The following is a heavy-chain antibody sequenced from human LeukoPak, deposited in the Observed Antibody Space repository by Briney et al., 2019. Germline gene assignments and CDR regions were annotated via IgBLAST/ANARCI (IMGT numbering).Heavy chain of an antibody. J-gene: IGHJ4*02. CDR1: GGTFSSYA. CDR3: ARGLNLVGATPLGY. Sequence: SVKVSCKASGGTFSSYAISWVRQAPEQGLEWMGGIIPIFGTANYAQKFQGRVTITTDESTSTAYMELSSLRSEDTAVYYCARGLNLVGATPLGYWGQGTLVTVSS. CDR2: IIPIFGTA. V-gene: IGHV1-69*05. D-gene: IGHD1-26*01.